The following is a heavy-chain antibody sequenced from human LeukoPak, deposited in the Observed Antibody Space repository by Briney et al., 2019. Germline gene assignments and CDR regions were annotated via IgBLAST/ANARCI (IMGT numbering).Heavy chain of an antibody. Sequence: ASVKVSCKTSGYTFTNYYMHWVRQAPGQGREWMGIINPSGTSTTYAQKFQGRVTMTRDTSTSTDFMELSSLRPEDTAVYYCARHDLGGTSPFDYWGQGTLVTVSS. CDR2: INPSGTST. V-gene: IGHV1-46*01. D-gene: IGHD4-23*01. J-gene: IGHJ4*02. CDR1: GYTFTNYY. CDR3: ARHDLGGTSPFDY.